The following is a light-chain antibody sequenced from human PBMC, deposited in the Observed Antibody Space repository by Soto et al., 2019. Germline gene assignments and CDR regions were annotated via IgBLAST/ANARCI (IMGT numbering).Light chain of an antibody. CDR2: AAS. Sequence: ILMTQSPATLSVSPGERATLSCRASQSASNNLAWYQQKPGQAPRLLIYAASTRATGIPARFSGSGSWAESKLTISAPQADAWAVYYCQPYNYWPPWTFGQGTKVEIK. J-gene: IGKJ1*01. CDR3: QPYNYWPPWT. V-gene: IGKV3-15*01. CDR1: QSASNN.